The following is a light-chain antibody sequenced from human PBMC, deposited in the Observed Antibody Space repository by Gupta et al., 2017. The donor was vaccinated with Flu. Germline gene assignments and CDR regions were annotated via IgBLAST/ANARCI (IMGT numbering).Light chain of an antibody. CDR1: SGDVGGYNY. CDR3: SSNAAVNNWV. V-gene: IGLV2-8*01. CDR2: EVT. J-gene: IGLJ3*02. Sequence: QSALTQPPSASGSPGLSATISCTGTSGDVGGYNYVSWYQQHPGKAPKLLVYEVTGRTSGVPDGFSGSKSGNTASLTVTGRRAEEEADYFGSSNAAVNNWVFGGGTRVTVL.